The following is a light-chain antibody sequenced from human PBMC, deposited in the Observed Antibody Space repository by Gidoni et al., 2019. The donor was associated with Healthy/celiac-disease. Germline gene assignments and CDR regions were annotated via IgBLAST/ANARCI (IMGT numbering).Light chain of an antibody. V-gene: IGKV3-20*01. J-gene: IGKJ1*01. CDR1: QSGSSSY. CDR3: QQYGSSPGT. Sequence: IVLTQSPGTLSFSPGERATLSCRASQSGSSSYLAWYQQKPGQAPRLLIYGASSRATGIPDRFSGSGSGTDFTLTISRLEAEDFAVYYCQQYGSSPGTFGQGTKVEIK. CDR2: GAS.